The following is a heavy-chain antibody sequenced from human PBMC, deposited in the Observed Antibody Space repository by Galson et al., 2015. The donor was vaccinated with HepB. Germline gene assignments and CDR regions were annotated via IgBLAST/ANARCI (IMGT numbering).Heavy chain of an antibody. J-gene: IGHJ4*02. CDR1: GFIFSNYA. Sequence: SLRLSCAASGFIFSNYAMSWVRQAPGKGLEWVSAISGSGGNTYYPDSVKGRFTISRDNSKNTLSLQMNSLSPEDTALYYCAKIAGIEVAGKGLGYFDYWGQGALVTVSS. D-gene: IGHD6-19*01. CDR2: ISGSGGNT. CDR3: AKIAGIEVAGKGLGYFDY. V-gene: IGHV3-23*01.